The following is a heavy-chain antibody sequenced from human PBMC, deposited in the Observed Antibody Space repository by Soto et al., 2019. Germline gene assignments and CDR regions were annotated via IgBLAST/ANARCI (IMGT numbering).Heavy chain of an antibody. CDR1: GFTFNNYG. CDR2: ISNDGSDK. Sequence: HPGGSLRLSCAASGFTFNNYGMHWVRQAPGKGLEWVATISNDGSDKYYADSVKGRLTISRDNSKNTVYLQMNSLRAEDTALYYCAKDQGIAASHGVDWGQGTMVTVSS. D-gene: IGHD6-13*01. V-gene: IGHV3-30*18. J-gene: IGHJ3*01. CDR3: AKDQGIAASHGVD.